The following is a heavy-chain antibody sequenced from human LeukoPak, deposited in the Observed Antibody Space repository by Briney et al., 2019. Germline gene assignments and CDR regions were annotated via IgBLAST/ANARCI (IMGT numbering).Heavy chain of an antibody. J-gene: IGHJ4*02. D-gene: IGHD2-15*01. CDR3: ARDGNCSGGSCSGLFDY. CDR1: GGTFSSYA. Sequence: VASVKVSCKASGGTFSSYAISWVRQAPGQGLEWMGGIIPIFGTANYAQKFQGRVTITADESTSTAYMELSSLRSGDTAVYYCARDGNCSGGSCSGLFDYWGQGTLVTVSS. V-gene: IGHV1-69*13. CDR2: IIPIFGTA.